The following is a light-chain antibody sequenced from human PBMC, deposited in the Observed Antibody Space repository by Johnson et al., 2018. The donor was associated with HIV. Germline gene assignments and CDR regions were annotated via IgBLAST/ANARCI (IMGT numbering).Light chain of an antibody. CDR1: TSNIGNNY. CDR2: DNN. CDR3: GTWPTSLSGGGV. V-gene: IGLV1-51*01. J-gene: IGLJ1*01. Sequence: QSVLTQPPSVSAAPGQKVTISCSGSTSNIGNNYVFWYQQFPGTAPKLLIYDNNKRPSGIPDRFSGSKSGTSATLGIPGLQPGDEGDYYCGTWPTSLSGGGVFGTGTKVTVL.